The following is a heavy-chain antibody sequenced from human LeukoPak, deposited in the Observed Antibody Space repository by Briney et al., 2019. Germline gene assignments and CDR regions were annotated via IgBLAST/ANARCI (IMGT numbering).Heavy chain of an antibody. CDR2: IYYSGNT. V-gene: IGHV4-59*01. J-gene: IGHJ4*02. CDR3: ARFGSGCFDY. CDR1: GGSISSYF. D-gene: IGHD6-25*01. Sequence: PSETLSLTCTVSGGSISSYFWRWIRQPPGKGLEWIGYIYYSGNTNDNPSLKSRVTISIDTSKNQFSLKLRSVTAADTAVYYCARFGSGCFDYWGQGTLVTVSS.